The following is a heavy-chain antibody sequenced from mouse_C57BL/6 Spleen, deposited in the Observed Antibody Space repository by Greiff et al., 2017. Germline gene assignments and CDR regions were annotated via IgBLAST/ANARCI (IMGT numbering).Heavy chain of an antibody. J-gene: IGHJ1*03. V-gene: IGHV1-69*01. CDR2: IDPSDNYT. D-gene: IGHD1-1*01. CDR1: GYTFTSYW. Sequence: VQLQQPGAELVMPGASVKLSCKASGYTFTSYWMHWVKQRPGQGLEWIGEIDPSDNYTNYNQKFKGKSTLTVDKSSSTAYMQLTSLTSEDSAVYYCARPYYGGYFDVWGTGTTVTVSS. CDR3: ARPYYGGYFDV.